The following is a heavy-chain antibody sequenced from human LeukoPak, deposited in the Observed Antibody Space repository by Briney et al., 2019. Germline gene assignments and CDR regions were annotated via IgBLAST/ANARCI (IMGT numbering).Heavy chain of an antibody. CDR2: INGDGSKT. V-gene: IGHV3-74*01. CDR3: ASDQEREYSGYDPFDH. Sequence: TGGSLRLSCATSGFTFSSFWMHWVRHDPGKGLVWVSGINGDGSKTTYVDSVKGRFTISRDNAMNTLYLQMDSLRAEDTAVYYCASDQEREYSGYDPFDHWGQGTLVTVSS. D-gene: IGHD5-12*01. CDR1: GFTFSSFW. J-gene: IGHJ4*02.